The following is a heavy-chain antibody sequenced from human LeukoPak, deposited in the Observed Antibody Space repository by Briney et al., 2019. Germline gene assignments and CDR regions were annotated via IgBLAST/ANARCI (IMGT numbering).Heavy chain of an antibody. J-gene: IGHJ5*02. V-gene: IGHV3-21*01. CDR2: ISSSSSYI. CDR1: RCTFSSYS. CDR3: ARDPHDYIGP. D-gene: IGHD4-11*01. Sequence: GGSLRLSCAYSRCTFSSYSMNWVRQAPGKGLEWVSSISSSSSYIYYADSVKGRFTISRDNAKNSLYLQMNSLRAEDTAVYYCARDPHDYIGPWGQGTLVTVSS.